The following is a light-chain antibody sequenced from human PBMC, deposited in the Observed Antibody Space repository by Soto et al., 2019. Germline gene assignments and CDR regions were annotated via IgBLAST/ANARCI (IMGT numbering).Light chain of an antibody. V-gene: IGKV3-15*01. CDR3: QQSNNWPYT. CDR1: QTVSSN. CDR2: GAS. J-gene: IGKJ2*01. Sequence: EIVMTQSPATLSVSPGERATLSCRASQTVSSNLAWYQQKPGQPPRLLVYGASTRATDIPARFSGSGSGTEFTLTISSRQSEDFAVYYCQQSNNWPYTFGQGTKLEIK.